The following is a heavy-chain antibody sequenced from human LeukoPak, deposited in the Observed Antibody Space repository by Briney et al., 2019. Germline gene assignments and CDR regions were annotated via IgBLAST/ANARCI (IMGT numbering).Heavy chain of an antibody. CDR3: ARDGQTGTTVY. CDR1: GFTFSSYS. Sequence: GGSLRLSCAASGFTFSSYSMNWVRQAPGKGLDWVSSISSSSSYIYYADLVKGRFTISRDNAKNSLHLQMNSLRAEDTAVYYCARDGQTGTTVYWGQGTLVTVSS. D-gene: IGHD1-7*01. CDR2: ISSSSSYI. J-gene: IGHJ4*02. V-gene: IGHV3-21*01.